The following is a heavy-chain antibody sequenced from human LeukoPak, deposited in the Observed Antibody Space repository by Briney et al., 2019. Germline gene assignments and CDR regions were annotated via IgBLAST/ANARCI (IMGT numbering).Heavy chain of an antibody. CDR1: GFTFGDYL. V-gene: IGHV3-49*03. Sequence: GRSLRLSCTASGFTFGDYLMSGFRQAPGKELEWIGFISGGTTEYAASVKGRFTISRDDSTSIAYLQMNSLTTEDTAVYYCSRGSGWLSVYWGQGTLVTVSS. J-gene: IGHJ4*02. CDR3: SRGSGWLSVY. D-gene: IGHD6-19*01. CDR2: ISGGTT.